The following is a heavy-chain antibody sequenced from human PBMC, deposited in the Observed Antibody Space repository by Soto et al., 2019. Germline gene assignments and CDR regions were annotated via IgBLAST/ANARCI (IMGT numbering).Heavy chain of an antibody. CDR3: ARELSSGSYYYYYGMDV. D-gene: IGHD1-26*01. Sequence: KPSETLSLTCAVSGYSISSGYYWGWIRQPPGKGLEWIGSIYHSGSTYYNPSLKSRVTISVDTSKNQFSLKLSSVTAADTAVYYCARELSSGSYYYYYGMDVWGQGTTVTVSS. CDR1: GYSISSGYY. J-gene: IGHJ6*02. V-gene: IGHV4-38-2*02. CDR2: IYHSGST.